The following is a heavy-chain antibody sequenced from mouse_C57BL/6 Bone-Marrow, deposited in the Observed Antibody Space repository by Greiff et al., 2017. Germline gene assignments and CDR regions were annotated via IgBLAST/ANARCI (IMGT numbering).Heavy chain of an antibody. CDR3: ARGGLLRYFDV. D-gene: IGHD2-3*01. V-gene: IGHV1-64*01. CDR1: GYTFTSYW. Sequence: QVHVKQPGAELVKPGASVKLSCKASGYTFTSYWMHWVKQRPEQGLEWIGMIHPNSGSTNYNEKFKSKATLTVDKSSSTAYMQLSSLTSEDSAVYYCARGGLLRYFDVWGTGTTVTVSS. J-gene: IGHJ1*03. CDR2: IHPNSGST.